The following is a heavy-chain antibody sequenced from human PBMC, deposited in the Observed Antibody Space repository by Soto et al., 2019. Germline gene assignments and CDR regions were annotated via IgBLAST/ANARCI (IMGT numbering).Heavy chain of an antibody. Sequence: QITLKESGPTLVKPTQTLTLTCTFSGFSLSTSGVGVGWIRQPPGKALEWPALIYWDDDKHYSPSLKSRLTITRDTSKNQVVLTMTNMDPVDTATYYCAHRREWESSRGNYFDYWGQGTLVTVSS. V-gene: IGHV2-5*02. CDR3: AHRREWESSRGNYFDY. CDR1: GFSLSTSGVG. CDR2: IYWDDDK. J-gene: IGHJ4*02. D-gene: IGHD1-26*01.